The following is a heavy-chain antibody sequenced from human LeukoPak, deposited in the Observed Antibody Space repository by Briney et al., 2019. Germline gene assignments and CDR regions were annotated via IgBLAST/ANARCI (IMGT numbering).Heavy chain of an antibody. J-gene: IGHJ6*02. Sequence: GGSLRLSCAASGFTFSSFWMHWVRQGPGKGLEWVAVISYDGRNKNYVDSVKGRFTISRDNSKNTLYLQMNSLRGEDTAVYYCAKDSLYCGGDCSYYYYGMDVWGQGTTVTVSS. CDR3: AKDSLYCGGDCSYYYYGMDV. D-gene: IGHD2-21*02. V-gene: IGHV3-30*18. CDR2: ISYDGRNK. CDR1: GFTFSSFW.